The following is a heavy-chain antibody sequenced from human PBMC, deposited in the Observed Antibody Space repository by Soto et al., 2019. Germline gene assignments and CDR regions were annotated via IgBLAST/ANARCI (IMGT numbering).Heavy chain of an antibody. CDR1: GFTFGDYA. CDR2: IRSKAYGGTT. Sequence: GGSLRLSCTASGFTFGDYAMSWFRQAPGKGLEWVGFIRSKAYGGTTEYAASVKGRFTISRDDSKSIAYLQMNSLKIEDTAVYYCTRGISPIAAAGTWFDPWGQGTLVTVSS. J-gene: IGHJ5*02. V-gene: IGHV3-49*03. CDR3: TRGISPIAAAGTWFDP. D-gene: IGHD6-13*01.